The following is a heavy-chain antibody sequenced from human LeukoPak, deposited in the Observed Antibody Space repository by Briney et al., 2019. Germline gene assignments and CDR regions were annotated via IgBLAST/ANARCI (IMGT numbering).Heavy chain of an antibody. Sequence: GGSLRLSCAASGFTFSNYWMHWVRQAPGKGLVWVSRINSDGSSRNYADSVRGRFTISRDNAKNTLYLQMNSLRAEDTAVYYCASASSHRIAAGGDYWGQGTLVTVSS. D-gene: IGHD6-13*01. CDR1: GFTFSNYW. J-gene: IGHJ4*02. CDR2: INSDGSSR. CDR3: ASASSHRIAAGGDY. V-gene: IGHV3-74*01.